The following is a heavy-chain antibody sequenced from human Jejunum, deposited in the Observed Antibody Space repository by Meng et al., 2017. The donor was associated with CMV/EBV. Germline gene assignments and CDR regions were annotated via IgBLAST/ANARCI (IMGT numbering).Heavy chain of an antibody. CDR2: INAGNGNT. Sequence: VQLVPSGAALKKPGASVKVSCKASGYSFTTYAMHWVRQAPGQRLEWMGWINAGNGNTKYSEKFQSRVTITRDTAASTAYMELSSLRSEDTAVYYCARTGCSSSSCYDYWGQGTLVTVSS. J-gene: IGHJ4*02. D-gene: IGHD2-2*01. V-gene: IGHV1-3*01. CDR3: ARTGCSSSSCYDY. CDR1: GYSFTTYA.